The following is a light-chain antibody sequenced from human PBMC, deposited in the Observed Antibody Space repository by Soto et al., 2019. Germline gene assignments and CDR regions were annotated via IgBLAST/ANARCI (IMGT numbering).Light chain of an antibody. V-gene: IGKV3D-20*01. Sequence: IVLTQSPPTLSLSRGERATLSCGAGQSVSSSYLAWYQQKPGPAPRLLIYDASSRATGIPDRFSGSGSGTDFTLTISRLEPEDFAVYYCQQYGSSPRTFGQGTKVDIK. CDR2: DAS. CDR3: QQYGSSPRT. J-gene: IGKJ1*01. CDR1: QSVSSSY.